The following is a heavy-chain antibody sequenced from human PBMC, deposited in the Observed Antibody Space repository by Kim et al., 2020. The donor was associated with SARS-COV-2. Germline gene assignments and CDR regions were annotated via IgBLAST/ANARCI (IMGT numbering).Heavy chain of an antibody. J-gene: IGHJ6*02. Sequence: ADSVKGRFTISRDNAKNSLYLQMNSLRAEDTALYYCARGLTTVAAGGMDVWGQGTTVTVSS. D-gene: IGHD6-13*01. CDR3: ARGLTTVAAGGMDV. V-gene: IGHV3-9*01.